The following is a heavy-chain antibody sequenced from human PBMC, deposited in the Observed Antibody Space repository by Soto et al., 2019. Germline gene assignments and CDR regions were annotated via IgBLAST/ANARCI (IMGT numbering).Heavy chain of an antibody. Sequence: GASVKVSCKASGYTFTSYYMHWVRQAPGQRLEWMGIINPSGGSTSYAQKFQGRVTMTRDTSTSTVYMELSSLRSEDTAVYYCARNHVNYYGSGRSRAFGYWGQGTLVTVSS. CDR1: GYTFTSYY. CDR2: INPSGGST. V-gene: IGHV1-46*03. CDR3: ARNHVNYYGSGRSRAFGY. J-gene: IGHJ4*02. D-gene: IGHD3-10*01.